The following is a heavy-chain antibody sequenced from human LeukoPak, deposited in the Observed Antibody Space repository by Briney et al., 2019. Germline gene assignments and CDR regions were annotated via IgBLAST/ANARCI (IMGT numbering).Heavy chain of an antibody. V-gene: IGHV4-59*01. J-gene: IGHJ4*02. D-gene: IGHD5-24*01. CDR2: IYYSGST. Sequence: SETLSLTCTVSGVSISSYYWSWIRQPPGKGLEWIGYIYYSGSTNYNPSLKSRVTISVDTSKNQFSLKLSSVTAADTAVYYCARGRDGYNYSYWGQGTLVTVSS. CDR3: ARGRDGYNYSY. CDR1: GVSISSYY.